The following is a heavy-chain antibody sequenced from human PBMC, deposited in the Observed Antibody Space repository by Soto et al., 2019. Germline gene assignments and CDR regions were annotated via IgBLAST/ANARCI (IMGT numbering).Heavy chain of an antibody. CDR1: GGSFSGYY. V-gene: IGHV4-34*01. CDR2: INHSGST. Sequence: SETLSLTCAVYGGSFSGYYWSWIRRPPGKGLEWIGEINHSGSTNYNPSLKSRVTISVDTSKNQFSLKLSSVTAADTAVYYCARLPPKSYYYYYGMDVWGQGTTVTVSS. CDR3: ARLPPKSYYYYYGMDV. J-gene: IGHJ6*02.